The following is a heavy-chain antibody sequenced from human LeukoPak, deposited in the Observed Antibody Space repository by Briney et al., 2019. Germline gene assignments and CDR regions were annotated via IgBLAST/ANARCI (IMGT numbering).Heavy chain of an antibody. CDR1: GYTFTSYN. Sequence: ASVKVSCKASGYTFTSYNMHWVRQAPGQGLEWMGIINPSGGSTSYAQRFQGRVTMTRDTSTSTVYMELSSLRSEDTAVYYCARWAMVTAKPGYFDYWGQGTLVTVSS. CDR3: ARWAMVTAKPGYFDY. V-gene: IGHV1-46*01. J-gene: IGHJ4*02. D-gene: IGHD2-21*02. CDR2: INPSGGST.